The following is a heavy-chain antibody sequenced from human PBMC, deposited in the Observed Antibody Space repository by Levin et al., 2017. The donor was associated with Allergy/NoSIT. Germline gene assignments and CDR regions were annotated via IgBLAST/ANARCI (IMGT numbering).Heavy chain of an antibody. D-gene: IGHD2/OR15-2a*01. CDR3: ARHRFTMNIHDGFDI. CDR2: INWNGGST. Sequence: PGGSLRLSCAASGFTFDDYGMSWVRQAPGKGLEWFSGINWNGGSTGYADSVKGRLTISRDNAKNSLYLQMNSLRAEDTALYHCARHRFTMNIHDGFDIWGQGTMVIVSS. V-gene: IGHV3-20*01. J-gene: IGHJ3*02. CDR1: GFTFDDYG.